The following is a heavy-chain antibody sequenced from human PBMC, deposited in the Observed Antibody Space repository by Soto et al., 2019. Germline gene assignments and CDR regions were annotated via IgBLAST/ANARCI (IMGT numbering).Heavy chain of an antibody. J-gene: IGHJ4*02. D-gene: IGHD3-22*01. Sequence: SETLSLTCTVYGGSIRSGYYYWSWIPQPPRKGPGRIRYIYYSAITYYNPSLKSRVTISVDTAKNQFSLKLSSVTAADTAVYYCHRDSSDSSGYFMGDDGGQGTLVTVSS. CDR2: IYYSAIT. V-gene: IGHV4-30-4*01. CDR3: HRDSSDSSGYFMGDD. CDR1: GGSIRSGYYY.